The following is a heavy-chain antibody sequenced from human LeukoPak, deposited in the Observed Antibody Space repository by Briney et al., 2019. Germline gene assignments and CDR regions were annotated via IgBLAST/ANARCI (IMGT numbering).Heavy chain of an antibody. J-gene: IGHJ4*02. CDR1: GFTFSSYG. V-gene: IGHV3-30*18. D-gene: IGHD7-27*01. CDR2: ISYDGSNK. CDR3: AKDWGSWDFDY. Sequence: GRSLRLSCAASGFTFSSYGMHWVRQAPGKGLEWVAVISYDGSNKYYADSVKGRFTISRDNSKNTLYLQMNSLRAEDTAVYYCAKDWGSWDFDYWGQGTLVTVSS.